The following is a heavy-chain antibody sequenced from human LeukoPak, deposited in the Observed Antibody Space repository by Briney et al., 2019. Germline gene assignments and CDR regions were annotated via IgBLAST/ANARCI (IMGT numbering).Heavy chain of an antibody. Sequence: GGSLRLSCAASGFTFSTYEMNWVRQAPGKGLEWVSYISSSGSTIYYADSVKGRFTISRDSAKNSLFLQMNSLRAEDTAVYYCARESMVWGVSYFDYWGQGTLVTVSS. V-gene: IGHV3-48*03. CDR1: GFTFSTYE. CDR3: ARESMVWGVSYFDY. CDR2: ISSSGSTI. D-gene: IGHD3-10*01. J-gene: IGHJ4*02.